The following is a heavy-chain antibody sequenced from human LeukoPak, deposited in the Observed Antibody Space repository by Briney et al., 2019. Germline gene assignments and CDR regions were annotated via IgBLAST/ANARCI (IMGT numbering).Heavy chain of an antibody. J-gene: IGHJ4*02. CDR1: GFTFSSYA. CDR3: AKDLDSSSWYPSDY. V-gene: IGHV3-23*01. Sequence: PGGSLRLPCAASGFTFSSYAMSWVRQAPGKGLEWVSAISGSGGSTYYADSVKGRFTISRDNSKNTLYLQMNSLRAEDTAVYYCAKDLDSSSWYPSDYWGQGTLVTVSS. D-gene: IGHD6-13*01. CDR2: ISGSGGST.